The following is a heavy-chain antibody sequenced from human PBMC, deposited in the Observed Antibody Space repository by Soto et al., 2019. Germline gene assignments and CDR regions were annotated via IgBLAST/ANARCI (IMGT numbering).Heavy chain of an antibody. Sequence: ASVKVSCKASGYTFTSYGISWVRQAPGQGLEWMGWISAYNGNTNYAQKLQGRVTMTTDTSTSTAYMELRSLRSDDTAVYYCARDTYYYDSSGYYAPYYYYGMDVWAQGTTVTVSS. CDR3: ARDTYYYDSSGYYAPYYYYGMDV. CDR1: GYTFTSYG. D-gene: IGHD3-22*01. J-gene: IGHJ6*02. V-gene: IGHV1-18*01. CDR2: ISAYNGNT.